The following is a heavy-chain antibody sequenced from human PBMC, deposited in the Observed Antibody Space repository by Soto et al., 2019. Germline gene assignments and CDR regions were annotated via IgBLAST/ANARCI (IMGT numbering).Heavy chain of an antibody. CDR3: AKDQGDIVVVVAATDY. Sequence: QVQLVESGGGVVQPGRSLRLSCAASGFTFSSYGMHWVRQAPGKGLEWVAVISYDGSNKYYADCVKGRFTISRDNSKNTLYLQMNSLRAEDTAVYYCAKDQGDIVVVVAATDYWGQGTLVTVSS. CDR2: ISYDGSNK. J-gene: IGHJ4*02. CDR1: GFTFSSYG. V-gene: IGHV3-30*18. D-gene: IGHD2-15*01.